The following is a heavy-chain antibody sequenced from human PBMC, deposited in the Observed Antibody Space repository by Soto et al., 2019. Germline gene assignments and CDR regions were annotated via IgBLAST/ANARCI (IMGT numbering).Heavy chain of an antibody. D-gene: IGHD3-9*01. CDR3: ARDKGLRYFDWLARDGMDV. CDR2: IIPIFGTA. Sequence: QVQLVQSGAEVKKPGSSVKVSCKASGGTFSSYAISWVRQAPGQGLEWMGGIIPIFGTANYAQKFQGRVKITADESTSTAYMELSSLRSEDTAVYYCARDKGLRYFDWLARDGMDVWGQGTTVTVSS. V-gene: IGHV1-69*12. CDR1: GGTFSSYA. J-gene: IGHJ6*02.